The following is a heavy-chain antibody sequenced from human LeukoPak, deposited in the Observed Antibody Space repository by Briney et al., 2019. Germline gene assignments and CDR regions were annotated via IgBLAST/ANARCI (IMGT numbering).Heavy chain of an antibody. V-gene: IGHV4-4*02. Sequence: SGTLSLTCAVSGVSISSSEWWIWVRQPPGQGLEWIGEIHRDGRTNYNPSLKSRVTISVDTSKKRFSLKLSSVTAADTAMYYCARAPRVTMIIVTPGAFDMWGQGTMVTVSS. J-gene: IGHJ3*02. CDR3: ARAPRVTMIIVTPGAFDM. CDR1: GVSISSSEW. D-gene: IGHD3-22*01. CDR2: IHRDGRT.